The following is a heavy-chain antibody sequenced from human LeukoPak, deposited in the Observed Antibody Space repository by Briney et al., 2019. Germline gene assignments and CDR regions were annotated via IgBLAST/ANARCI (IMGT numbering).Heavy chain of an antibody. CDR1: GGSINSGDYY. D-gene: IGHD2-21*02. CDR2: IYYSGST. J-gene: IGHJ5*02. V-gene: IGHV4-30-4*01. CDR3: ARGCGGDCSTRWFDP. Sequence: SQTLSLTCTVSGGSINSGDYYWSWIRQPPGKGLEWIGYIYYSGSTYYNPSLKSRVTISVDTSKNQFSLKLSSVTAADTAVYYCARGCGGDCSTRWFDPWGQGTLVTVSS.